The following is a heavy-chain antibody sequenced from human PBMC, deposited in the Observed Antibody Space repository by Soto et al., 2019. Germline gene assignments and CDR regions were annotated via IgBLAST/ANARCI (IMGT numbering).Heavy chain of an antibody. Sequence: QVQLVQSGAEVKKPGSSVKVSCKASGGTFSSYAISWVRQAPGQGLEWMGGIIPILGTANYAQKFQGRVTSTAYESTSTAYVELSSLRSEDTAVYYCARDPDSSGYYYYYGMDVWGQGTTVTVSS. CDR1: GGTFSSYA. CDR3: ARDPDSSGYYYYYGMDV. D-gene: IGHD3-22*01. J-gene: IGHJ6*02. V-gene: IGHV1-69*01. CDR2: IIPILGTA.